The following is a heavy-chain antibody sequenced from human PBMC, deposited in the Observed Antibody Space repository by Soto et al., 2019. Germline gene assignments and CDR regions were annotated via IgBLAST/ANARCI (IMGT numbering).Heavy chain of an antibody. V-gene: IGHV5-10-1*01. CDR3: ARQGDYDVSTGYYCWFDP. D-gene: IGHD3-9*01. J-gene: IGHJ5*02. Sequence: GESLKISCKGSGYSFTTYWITWVRQMPGKGLEWMGRIHPSDSYTNYSPSFEGHVTISADKSISTAYLQWSSLKASDTAMYYCARQGDYDVSTGYYCWFDPWGQGTVVTVSS. CDR1: GYSFTTYW. CDR2: IHPSDSYT.